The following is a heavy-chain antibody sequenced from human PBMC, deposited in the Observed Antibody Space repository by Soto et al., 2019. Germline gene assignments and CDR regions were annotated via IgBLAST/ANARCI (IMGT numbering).Heavy chain of an antibody. CDR3: AKLRYYDFWSGENWFDP. D-gene: IGHD3-3*01. J-gene: IGHJ5*02. V-gene: IGHV3-23*01. Sequence: PGGSLRLSYAASGFTFSTFAMSWVLQAPGKGLEWVSFISGSGGSTSYADPVKGRFTISRDTSENMLYLQMNSLRLEDTAVYYCAKLRYYDFWSGENWFDPWGQGTLVTVSS. CDR2: ISGSGGST. CDR1: GFTFSTFA.